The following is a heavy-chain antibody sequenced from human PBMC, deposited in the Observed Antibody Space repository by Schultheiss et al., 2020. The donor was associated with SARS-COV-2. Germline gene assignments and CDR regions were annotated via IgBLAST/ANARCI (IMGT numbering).Heavy chain of an antibody. CDR1: GFTFSSYS. CDR2: ISRSSSYI. J-gene: IGHJ4*02. Sequence: GGSLRLSCAASGFTFSSYSMNWVRQAPGKGLEWVSSISRSSSYIYYADSVKGRFTISRDNAKNSLYLQMNSLRAEDTAVYYCARVHYGYDFWSGYYTFDYWGQGTLVTVSS. D-gene: IGHD3-3*01. CDR3: ARVHYGYDFWSGYYTFDY. V-gene: IGHV3-21*04.